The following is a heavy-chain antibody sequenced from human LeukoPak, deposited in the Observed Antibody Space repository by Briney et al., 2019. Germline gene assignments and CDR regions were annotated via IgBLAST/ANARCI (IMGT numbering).Heavy chain of an antibody. J-gene: IGHJ5*02. V-gene: IGHV3-7*03. CDR3: AKTPIYDSGWFDP. CDR1: GFTFSSYW. CDR2: IKQDGSEK. Sequence: GGSLRLSCAASGFTFSSYWMSWVRQAPGKGLEWVANIKQDGSEKYYVDSVKGRFTISRDNSKNTLYLQMNSLRAEDTAVYYCAKTPIYDSGWFDPWGQGTLVTVSS. D-gene: IGHD3-22*01.